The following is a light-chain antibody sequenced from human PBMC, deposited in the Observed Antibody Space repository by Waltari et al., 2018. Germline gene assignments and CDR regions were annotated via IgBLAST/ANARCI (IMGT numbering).Light chain of an antibody. CDR3: CSYAGNYVWV. Sequence: QSALTQPAAVSGSPGQSVTIPCTGASSDIGRYDIVPWYQQHPGNAPKLVISDVSKRPSGVSDRFSGSKSGDTASLTISGLQFEDEADYYCCSYAGNYVWVFGGGTRLTVL. CDR2: DVS. V-gene: IGLV2-23*02. CDR1: SSDIGRYDI. J-gene: IGLJ3*02.